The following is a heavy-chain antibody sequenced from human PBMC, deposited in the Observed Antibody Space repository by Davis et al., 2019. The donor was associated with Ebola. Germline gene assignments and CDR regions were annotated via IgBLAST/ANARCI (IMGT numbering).Heavy chain of an antibody. J-gene: IGHJ5*01. CDR1: GFTFSIYT. CDR2: VDSSGYTT. Sequence: PGGSLRLSCTASGFTFSIYTMTWVRQAPGKGLEWVSIVDSSGYTTFYADSVKGRFTISRDNSKNTLYLQMNSLRAEDTAVYYCAKRQGLCGHSSCYPERWFDSWGQGTLVTVSS. CDR3: AKRQGLCGHSSCYPERWFDS. D-gene: IGHD2-15*01. V-gene: IGHV3-23*01.